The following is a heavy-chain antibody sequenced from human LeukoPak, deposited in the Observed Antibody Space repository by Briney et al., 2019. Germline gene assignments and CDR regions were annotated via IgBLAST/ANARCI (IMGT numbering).Heavy chain of an antibody. CDR2: ITHSGST. D-gene: IGHD2-15*01. Sequence: PSESLSLTCAVYGGSFSGYYWSWIRQPPGKGLEWIGEITHSGSTNYYPSLKSRRTISVDTSKNQFSLKLSSETCADTAVYYCARVKVVVVAATRGGIDYWGQGTLVTVSS. J-gene: IGHJ4*02. V-gene: IGHV4-34*01. CDR1: GGSFSGYY. CDR3: ARVKVVVVAATRGGIDY.